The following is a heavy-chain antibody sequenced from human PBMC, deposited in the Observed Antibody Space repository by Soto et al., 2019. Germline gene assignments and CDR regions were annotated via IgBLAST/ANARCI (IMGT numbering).Heavy chain of an antibody. CDR1: GGSISSSSYY. V-gene: IGHV4-39*02. J-gene: IGHJ3*02. CDR2: IYYSGST. D-gene: IGHD2-21*02. Sequence: SETLSLTCTVSGGSISSSSYYWGWIRQPPGKGLEWIGSIYYSGSTYYNPSLKSRVTISVDTSKNQFSLKLSSVTAADTAVYYCARDLILAVTPDAFDIWGQGTMVTVSS. CDR3: ARDLILAVTPDAFDI.